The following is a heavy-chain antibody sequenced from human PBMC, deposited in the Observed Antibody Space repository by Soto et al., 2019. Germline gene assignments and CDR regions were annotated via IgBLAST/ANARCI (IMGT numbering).Heavy chain of an antibody. D-gene: IGHD6-13*01. CDR2: IYPGDSDT. J-gene: IGHJ4*02. CDR3: ARVRPQKRYSSSWPPDY. Sequence: GESLKISCKGSGYSFTSYWIGWVRQMPGKGLEWMGSIYPGDSDTRYSPSFQGQVTISADKSISTAYLQWSSLKASDTAMYYCARVRPQKRYSSSWPPDYWGQGTLATVSS. V-gene: IGHV5-51*01. CDR1: GYSFTSYW.